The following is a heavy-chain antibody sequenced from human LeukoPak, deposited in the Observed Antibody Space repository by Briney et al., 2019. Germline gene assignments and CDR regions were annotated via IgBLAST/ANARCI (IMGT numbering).Heavy chain of an antibody. CDR3: ARDYYDTSGAITFDY. D-gene: IGHD3-22*01. V-gene: IGHV1-3*01. CDR1: GYTFTSYG. J-gene: IGHJ4*02. CDR2: INAGNGNT. Sequence: ASVKVSCKASGYTFTSYGISWVRRAPGQGLEWMGWINAGNGNTKYSQKFQGRVTITRDTSASTAYMELSSLRSEDTAVYYCARDYYDTSGAITFDYWGQGTLVTVSS.